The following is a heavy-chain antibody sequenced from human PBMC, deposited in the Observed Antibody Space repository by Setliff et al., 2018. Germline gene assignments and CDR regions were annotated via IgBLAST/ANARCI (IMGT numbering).Heavy chain of an antibody. V-gene: IGHV1-69*05. Sequence: VASVKVSCKASGDTFSSYGISWVRQAPGQGLEWMGGTIPIFGTTDYAQKFQGRVTIITDESTSTAFMQLSSLRSEDTAVYYCVREGVDSRSSTDYRYYMDVWGKGTTVTVSS. CDR1: GDTFSSYG. CDR3: VREGVDSRSSTDYRYYMDV. CDR2: TIPIFGTT. D-gene: IGHD3-22*01. J-gene: IGHJ6*03.